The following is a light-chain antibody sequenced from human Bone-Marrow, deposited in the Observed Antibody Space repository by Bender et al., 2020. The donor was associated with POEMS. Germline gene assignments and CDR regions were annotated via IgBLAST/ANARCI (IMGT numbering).Light chain of an antibody. Sequence: QSALTQPPSASGSPGESVTISCTGTSSDIGGYDYVSWYQQHPDKAPKLIIYEATKRPSDISNRFSGSKSGTSASLAITGLQAEDEGDYYCQSYDNSLGGWVFGGGTKLTVL. CDR3: QSYDNSLGGWV. J-gene: IGLJ3*02. CDR2: EAT. CDR1: SSDIGGYDY. V-gene: IGLV2-8*01.